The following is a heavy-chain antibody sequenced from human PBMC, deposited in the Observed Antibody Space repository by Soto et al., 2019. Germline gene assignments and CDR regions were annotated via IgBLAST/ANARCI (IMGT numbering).Heavy chain of an antibody. CDR3: ARGKFGFTYYYYYHLDV. J-gene: IGHJ6*03. CDR1: NGSFSDYY. V-gene: IGHV4-34*01. D-gene: IGHD3-16*01. Sequence: QVQLQQWGAGLLKPSETLSLTCGVYNGSFSDYYWTWIRQPPGKGLEWIGEINLSGSTSYNSSLKSRVTISIDTSKNQFSLNLSSLTAAHTAVHYCARGKFGFTYYYYYHLDVWGKGTTVTVSS. CDR2: INLSGST.